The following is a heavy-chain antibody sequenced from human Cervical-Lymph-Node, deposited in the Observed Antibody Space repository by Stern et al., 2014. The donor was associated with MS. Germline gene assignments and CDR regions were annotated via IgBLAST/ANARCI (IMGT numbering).Heavy chain of an antibody. D-gene: IGHD2-15*01. CDR1: GYTFDAYD. CDR2: INTYNGNT. CDR3: ARGRPSYCNAGNCDEPSEF. Sequence: VQLEESGGEVKKPGASVKVSCRTSGYTFDAYDITWVRQAPGQGLEWMGWINTYNGNTFYAQKLQGRVTMTTDTSTSTAYMELMSLRSDDTAVYYCARGRPSYCNAGNCDEPSEFWGQGTLVTVST. V-gene: IGHV1-18*01. J-gene: IGHJ4*02.